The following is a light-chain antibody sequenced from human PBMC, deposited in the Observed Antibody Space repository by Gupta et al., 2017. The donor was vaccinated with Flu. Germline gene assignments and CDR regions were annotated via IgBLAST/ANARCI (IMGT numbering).Light chain of an antibody. CDR2: EVN. Sequence: QSALTQPASVSGSPGQSITISCTGTSRDIGSYDLVYWYQQYPGKAPKLMTFEVNKRPSGVSDRFSGSRSGNTASLTISGLQAEDEADYYCCSYTGSSSYMMFGGGTKLTVV. CDR3: CSYTGSSSYMM. J-gene: IGLJ3*02. V-gene: IGLV2-23*02. CDR1: SRDIGSYDL.